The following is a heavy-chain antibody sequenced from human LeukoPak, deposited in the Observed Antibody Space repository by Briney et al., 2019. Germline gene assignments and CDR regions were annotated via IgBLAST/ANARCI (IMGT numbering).Heavy chain of an antibody. CDR1: SASITSSPYF. Sequence: SETLSLTCTVSSASITSSPYFWGWIRQSPGKGLEWIGSISYSGTTYYNPSLKSRVTISVDTSKNQFSLKLSSVTAADTAVYYCARRLRGSGSKYYFDYWGQGTLVTVSS. J-gene: IGHJ4*02. CDR3: ARRLRGSGSKYYFDY. V-gene: IGHV4-39*07. CDR2: ISYSGTT. D-gene: IGHD3-10*01.